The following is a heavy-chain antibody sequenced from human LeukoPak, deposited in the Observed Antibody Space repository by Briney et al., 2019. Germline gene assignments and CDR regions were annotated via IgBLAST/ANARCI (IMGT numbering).Heavy chain of an antibody. J-gene: IGHJ4*02. D-gene: IGHD2-2*01. V-gene: IGHV1-18*01. CDR1: GYTFTSYG. Sequence: ASVKVSCKASGYTFTSYGISWVRQAPGQGLEWMGWIGAYNGNTNYAQKLQGRVTMTTDTSTSTAYMELRNLRSDDTAVYYCARDGDIVVVPAASRPHYWGQGTLVTVSS. CDR2: IGAYNGNT. CDR3: ARDGDIVVVPAASRPHY.